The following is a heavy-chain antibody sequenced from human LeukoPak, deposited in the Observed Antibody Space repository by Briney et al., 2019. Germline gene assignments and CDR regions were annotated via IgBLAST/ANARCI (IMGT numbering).Heavy chain of an antibody. V-gene: IGHV1-69*01. CDR1: GGTFSSYA. Sequence: SVKVSCKASGGTFSSYAISWVRQAPGQGLEWMGGIIPIFGTANYAQKFQGRVTITADESTSTAYMELSSLRSEDTAVYYCAGVGYSSSFPGLGDYYYYYGMDVWGKGTTVTVSS. J-gene: IGHJ6*04. D-gene: IGHD6-19*01. CDR3: AGVGYSSSFPGLGDYYYYYGMDV. CDR2: IIPIFGTA.